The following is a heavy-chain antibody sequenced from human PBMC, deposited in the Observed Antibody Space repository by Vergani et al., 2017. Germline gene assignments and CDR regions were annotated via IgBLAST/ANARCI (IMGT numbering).Heavy chain of an antibody. Sequence: QVQLQQSGPGLVKPSETLSLTCTVSGGSISSYYWSWIRQPPGKGLEWIGYIYYSGSTNYNPSLKSRVTISLDTSKSQFSLKPSSVTAADTAVYYCARGRYSSGWYFWGQGTLVTVSS. CDR2: IYYSGST. CDR3: ARGRYSSGWYF. CDR1: GGSISSYY. D-gene: IGHD6-19*01. V-gene: IGHV4-59*01. J-gene: IGHJ4*02.